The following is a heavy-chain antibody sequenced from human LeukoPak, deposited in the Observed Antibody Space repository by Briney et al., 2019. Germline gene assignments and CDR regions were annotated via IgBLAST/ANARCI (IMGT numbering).Heavy chain of an antibody. CDR1: GFTFSSYW. V-gene: IGHV3-23*01. CDR3: AKDLRGNMIVVVMSY. D-gene: IGHD3-22*01. Sequence: GGSLRLSCAASGFTFSSYWMSWVRQAPGKGLEWVSAISGSGGSTYYADSVKGRFTISRDNSKNTLYLQMNSLRAEDTAVYYCAKDLRGNMIVVVMSYWGQGTLVTVSS. CDR2: ISGSGGST. J-gene: IGHJ4*02.